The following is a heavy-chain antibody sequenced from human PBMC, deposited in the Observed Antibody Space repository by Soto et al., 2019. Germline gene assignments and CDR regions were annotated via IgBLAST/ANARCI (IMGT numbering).Heavy chain of an antibody. CDR2: IWYDGLNE. Sequence: PGGSLRLSCVASGFTFGSYGMHWVRQARGRGLEWVALIWYDGLNEYYADSVKGRFTISRDNSKNTLFLQLSSLIPDDTASYYSARALLPPTPKRYIWAAPWGQGTRVTVSS. CDR3: ARALLPPTPKRYIWAAP. V-gene: IGHV3-33*01. J-gene: IGHJ5*02. D-gene: IGHD3-16*01. CDR1: GFTFGSYG.